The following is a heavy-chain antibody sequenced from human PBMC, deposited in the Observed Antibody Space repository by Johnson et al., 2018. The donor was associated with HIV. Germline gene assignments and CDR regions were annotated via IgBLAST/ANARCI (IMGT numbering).Heavy chain of an antibody. CDR2: ISSSGSSI. CDR3: ARRFFPGITVAVDAFDI. Sequence: QVQLVESGGGLVKPGGSLRLSCAAFGFTFFDYYMSWIRQAPGKGLEWVSYISSSGSSICYADSVKGRFTISRDNAKNSLYLQMNRLRAEDTALYYCARRFFPGITVAVDAFDIWGQGTMVTVSS. V-gene: IGHV3-11*01. CDR1: GFTFFDYY. J-gene: IGHJ3*02. D-gene: IGHD6-19*01.